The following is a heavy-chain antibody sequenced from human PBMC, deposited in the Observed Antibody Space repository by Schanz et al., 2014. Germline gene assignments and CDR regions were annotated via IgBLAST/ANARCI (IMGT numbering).Heavy chain of an antibody. V-gene: IGHV3-43*01. CDR3: AKDPSAARGIVGATTREYYFDF. Sequence: ESGGVVVQPGGSLRLSCAASGFTFDDYTMHWVRQAPGKGLEWAALISWDGGSTYYADSVKGRFTISRDNSKNSLYLQMNSLRTEDTALYYCAKDPSAARGIVGATTREYYFDFWGQGTLVTVSS. CDR1: GFTFDDYT. CDR2: ISWDGGST. D-gene: IGHD1-26*01. J-gene: IGHJ4*02.